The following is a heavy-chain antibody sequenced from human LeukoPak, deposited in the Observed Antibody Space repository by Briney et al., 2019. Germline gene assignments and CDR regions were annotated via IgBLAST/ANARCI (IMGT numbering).Heavy chain of an antibody. CDR2: INPNSGGT. J-gene: IGHJ6*02. D-gene: IGHD2/OR15-2a*01. V-gene: IGHV1-2*06. Sequence: ASVKVSCKASGYTFTGYYMHWVRQAPGQGLEWMGRINPNSGGTNYAQKFQGRVTMTRDTSISTAYMELSRLRSDDTAVYYCARSFLREEYCYYGMDVWGQGTTVTVSS. CDR1: GYTFTGYY. CDR3: ARSFLREEYCYYGMDV.